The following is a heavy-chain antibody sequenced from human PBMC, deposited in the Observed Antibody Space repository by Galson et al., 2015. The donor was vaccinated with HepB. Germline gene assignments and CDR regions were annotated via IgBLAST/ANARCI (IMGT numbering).Heavy chain of an antibody. Sequence: SLRLSCAGSGFTFRSDWMHWVRQAPGKGLVWLSRISNNGRVTYYADSVKGRFTISRDNAQTTVFLQVNNLRVEDTANYYCTRGPYGAYGLFANWGQGALVTVSS. J-gene: IGHJ1*01. D-gene: IGHD3-10*01. CDR1: GFTFRSDW. CDR2: ISNNGRVT. V-gene: IGHV3-74*01. CDR3: TRGPYGAYGLFAN.